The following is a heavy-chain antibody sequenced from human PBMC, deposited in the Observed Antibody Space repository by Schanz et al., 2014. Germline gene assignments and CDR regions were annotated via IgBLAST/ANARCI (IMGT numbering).Heavy chain of an antibody. D-gene: IGHD3-10*01. CDR1: GFTFSSYN. J-gene: IGHJ4*02. Sequence: EVQLVESGGGLIQPGGSLRLSCAASGFTFSSYNMNWVRQAPGKGLEWVAHISPNGVTIYYADSVKGRFTISRDDAKNSLYLQMNSLSAEDTAIYYCARVEVSMVQGLLPSYYFDSWGQGTPVTVSS. V-gene: IGHV3-48*01. CDR3: ARVEVSMVQGLLPSYYFDS. CDR2: ISPNGVTI.